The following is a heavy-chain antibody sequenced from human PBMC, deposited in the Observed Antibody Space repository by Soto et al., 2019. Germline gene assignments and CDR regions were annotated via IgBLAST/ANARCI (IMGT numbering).Heavy chain of an antibody. Sequence: ASVKVSCKASGYTFTGYYMHWVRQAPGQGLEWMGWINPNSGGTNYAQKFQGWVTMTRDTSISTAYMELSRLRSDDTAVYYCAREADIVVVVAAMEKEYYFDYWGQGTLVTVSS. J-gene: IGHJ4*02. CDR2: INPNSGGT. V-gene: IGHV1-2*04. CDR3: AREADIVVVVAAMEKEYYFDY. CDR1: GYTFTGYY. D-gene: IGHD2-15*01.